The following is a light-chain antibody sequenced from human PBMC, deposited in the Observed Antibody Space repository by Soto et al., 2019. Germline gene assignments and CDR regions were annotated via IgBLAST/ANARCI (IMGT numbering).Light chain of an antibody. Sequence: QPASVSGSPGQSITISCTGTSSDVGSYNLVSWYQQHPGKAPKLMIYEGSKRPSGVSNRFSGSKSGNTASLTISGLQAEDEADYYCCSYAGSSTDVFGTGTKVTVL. CDR2: EGS. CDR3: CSYAGSSTDV. J-gene: IGLJ1*01. V-gene: IGLV2-23*01. CDR1: SSDVGSYNL.